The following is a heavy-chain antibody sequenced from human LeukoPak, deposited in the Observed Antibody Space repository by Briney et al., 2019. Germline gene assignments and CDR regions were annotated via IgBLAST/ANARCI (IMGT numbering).Heavy chain of an antibody. CDR2: ISSSSSYI. Sequence: GGSLRLSCAASGFTFSSYSMNWVRQAPGKGLEWVSSISSSSSYIYYADSVKGRFTISRDNAKNSLYLQMNSLRAEDTAVYYCARVGDYGEHASWFDPWAREPWSPSPQ. J-gene: IGHJ5*02. CDR3: ARVGDYGEHASWFDP. CDR1: GFTFSSYS. V-gene: IGHV3-21*01. D-gene: IGHD4-17*01.